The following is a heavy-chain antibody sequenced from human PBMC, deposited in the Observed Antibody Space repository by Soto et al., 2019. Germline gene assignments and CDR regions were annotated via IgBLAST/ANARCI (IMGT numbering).Heavy chain of an antibody. J-gene: IGHJ3*02. CDR3: ARGIITIDAFDI. CDR2: ISSSGITI. CDR1: GFTFSSYE. V-gene: IGHV3-48*03. D-gene: IGHD3-3*01. Sequence: GGSLRLSCAASGFTFSSYEMNWVRQAPGKGLEWVSYISSSGITIYSTDSVKGRFTISRDNAKNSLYLQMTSLRAEDTAVYYCARGIITIDAFDIWGQGTMVTVSS.